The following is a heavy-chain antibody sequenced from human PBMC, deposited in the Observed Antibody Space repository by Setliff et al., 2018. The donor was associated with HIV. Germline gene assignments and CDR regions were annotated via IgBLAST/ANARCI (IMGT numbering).Heavy chain of an antibody. CDR2: IYHSGTT. Sequence: SETLSLTCAVSGGSISSPTWWSWVRQTPGKGLQMIGEIYHSGTTNYNPSLKSRVTISVDTSDNQFSMRLTSVTAADTVIYFCVLSNGGYCTGGRCYSDAFDIWGRGTMVTVSS. D-gene: IGHD2-15*01. V-gene: IGHV4-4*02. CDR3: VLSNGGYCTGGRCYSDAFDI. CDR1: GGSISSPTW. J-gene: IGHJ3*02.